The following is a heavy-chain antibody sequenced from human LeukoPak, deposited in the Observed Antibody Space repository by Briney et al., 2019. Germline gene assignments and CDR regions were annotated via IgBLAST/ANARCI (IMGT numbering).Heavy chain of an antibody. CDR2: ISYDGSNK. D-gene: IGHD3-10*01. Sequence: PGGPLRLSCAASGFTFSSYAMHWVRQAPGKGLEWVAVISYDGSNKYYADSVKGRFTISRDNSKNTLYLQMNSLRAEDTAVYYCARAYGSGDPHPLTDYWGQGTLVTASS. J-gene: IGHJ4*02. V-gene: IGHV3-30*04. CDR1: GFTFSSYA. CDR3: ARAYGSGDPHPLTDY.